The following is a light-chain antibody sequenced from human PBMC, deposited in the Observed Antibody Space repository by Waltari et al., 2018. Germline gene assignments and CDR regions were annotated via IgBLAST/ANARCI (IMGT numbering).Light chain of an antibody. CDR1: HSVNSAY. J-gene: IGKJ1*01. V-gene: IGKV3-20*01. CDR3: HQYHNSPQT. CDR2: GTS. Sequence: EIELTQSPGTLSWSPGDRATLSCRASHSVNSAYLAWYQQKRGQAPRLLIYGTSTRATGISERFSGSGSGTDFILTISRLEPEDFAIYYCHQYHNSPQTFGQGTKVEI.